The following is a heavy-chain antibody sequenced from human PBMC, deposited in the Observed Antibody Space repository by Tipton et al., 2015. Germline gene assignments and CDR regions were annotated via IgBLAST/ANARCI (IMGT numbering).Heavy chain of an antibody. D-gene: IGHD6-13*01. J-gene: IGHJ5*02. Sequence: TLSLTCAVSGGSVSSPSYYWSWIRQPPGKGLEWIGSLSYSGKTDYNPPLRSRVTISVDTSKNQFSLRLSSVTAADTAVYYCARSLFPETAGLENWFDPWGQGTLVTVSS. CDR3: ARSLFPETAGLENWFDP. CDR1: GGSVSSPSYY. CDR2: LSYSGKT. V-gene: IGHV4-39*01.